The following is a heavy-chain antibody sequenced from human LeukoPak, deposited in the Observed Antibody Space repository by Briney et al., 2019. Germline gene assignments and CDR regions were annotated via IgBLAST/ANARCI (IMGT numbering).Heavy chain of an antibody. V-gene: IGHV4-34*01. CDR3: ARGNPPSPYYYYGMDV. CDR1: GGSFSGYY. Sequence: PSETLSLTCAVYGGSFSGYYWSWIRQPPGKGLEWIGEINHSGSTNYNPSLKSRVTISVDTSKNQFSLKLSSVTAADTAVYYRARGNPPSPYYYYGMDVWGQGTTVTVSS. CDR2: INHSGST. J-gene: IGHJ6*02.